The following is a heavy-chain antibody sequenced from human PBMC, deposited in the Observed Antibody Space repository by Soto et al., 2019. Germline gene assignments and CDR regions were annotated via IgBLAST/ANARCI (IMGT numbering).Heavy chain of an antibody. CDR1: GYTFTSYY. Sequence: VASVKVSCKASGYTFTSYYMHWVRQAPGQGLEWMGIINPSGGSTTYAQKFQGRVTMTRDTSTSTVYMELSSLRAEDTAVYYCAKGFRMIVSGYRPDAFDIWGQGTMVTVS. V-gene: IGHV1-46*01. CDR2: INPSGGST. CDR3: AKGFRMIVSGYRPDAFDI. J-gene: IGHJ3*02. D-gene: IGHD3-22*01.